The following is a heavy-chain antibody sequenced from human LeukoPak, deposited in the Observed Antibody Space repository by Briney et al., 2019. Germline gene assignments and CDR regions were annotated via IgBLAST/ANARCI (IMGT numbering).Heavy chain of an antibody. CDR1: GFTFSSYG. Sequence: GRSLRLSCAASGFTFSSYGMHWVRQAPGKGLEWVAVISYDGSNKYYADSVKGRFTISRDNSKNTLYLQMNSLRAEDTAVYYCAREFGELVGGYYYYYYMDVWGKGTTVTVSS. V-gene: IGHV3-30*03. CDR2: ISYDGSNK. J-gene: IGHJ6*03. CDR3: AREFGELVGGYYYYYYMDV. D-gene: IGHD3-10*01.